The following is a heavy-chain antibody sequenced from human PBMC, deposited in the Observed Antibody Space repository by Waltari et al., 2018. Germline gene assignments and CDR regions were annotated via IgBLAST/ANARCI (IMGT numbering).Heavy chain of an antibody. D-gene: IGHD1-26*01. CDR3: ATPSWGGSYYYFDY. CDR1: GYTLTELS. J-gene: IGHJ4*02. CDR2: FDPEDGET. Sequence: QVQLVQSGAEVKKPGAPVKGSCKVSGYTLTELSMPWGGQAPGKGLEWMGGFDPEDGETIYAQKFQGRVTMTEDTSTDTAYMELSSLRSEDTAVYYCATPSWGGSYYYFDYWGQGTLVTVSS. V-gene: IGHV1-24*01.